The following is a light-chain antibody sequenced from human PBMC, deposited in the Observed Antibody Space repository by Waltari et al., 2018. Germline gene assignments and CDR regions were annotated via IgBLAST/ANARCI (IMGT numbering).Light chain of an antibody. CDR3: NSRDSSGNHLV. Sequence: AVSVALGQTVRITCQGDSLRSYYASWYQQKPGQAPVLVIYGKNNRPSGIPDRFSGSSSGNTASLTITGAQAEDEADYYCNSRDSSGNHLVFGTGTKVTVL. CDR2: GKN. J-gene: IGLJ1*01. V-gene: IGLV3-19*01. CDR1: SLRSYY.